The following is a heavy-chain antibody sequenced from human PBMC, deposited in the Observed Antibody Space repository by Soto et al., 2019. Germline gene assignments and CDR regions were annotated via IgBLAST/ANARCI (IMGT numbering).Heavy chain of an antibody. CDR2: IYYSGST. CDR3: ARGAPRGIIHDFDS. V-gene: IGHV4-39*01. D-gene: IGHD3-10*01. CDR1: GGSISSSSYY. Sequence: PSETLSLTCTVSGGSISSSSYYWGWIRQPPGKGLEWIGSIYYSGSTYYNPSLKSRVTISVDTSKNQFSLRLSSVTAADTAVYYCARGAPRGIIHDFDSWGQGSLVTVSS. J-gene: IGHJ4*02.